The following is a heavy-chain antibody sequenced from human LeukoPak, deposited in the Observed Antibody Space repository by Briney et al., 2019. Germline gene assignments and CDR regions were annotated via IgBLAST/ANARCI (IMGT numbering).Heavy chain of an antibody. V-gene: IGHV4-4*02. CDR2: IYHSGST. CDR1: GGSISSSNW. D-gene: IGHD4-17*01. CDR3: ARDVAYGDSSYYFDY. Sequence: SGTLSLTCAVSGGSISSSNWWCWVRQPPGKGLEWIGEIYHSGSTNYNPSLKSRVTISVDKSKNQFSLKLSSVTAADTAVYYCARDVAYGDSSYYFDYWGQGTLVTVSS. J-gene: IGHJ4*02.